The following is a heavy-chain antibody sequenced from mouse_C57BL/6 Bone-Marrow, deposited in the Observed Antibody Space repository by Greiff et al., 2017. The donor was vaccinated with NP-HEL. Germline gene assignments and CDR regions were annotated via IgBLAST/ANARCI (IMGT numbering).Heavy chain of an antibody. D-gene: IGHD2-4*01. CDR3: ARKRSIYYDYAMDY. Sequence: VQLVESGPGLVQPSQSLSITCTVSGFSLTSYGVHWVRQSPGKGLEWLGVIWSGGSTDYNAAFISRLSISKDNSKSQVFFKMNSLQADDTAIYYCARKRSIYYDYAMDYWGQGTSVTVSS. V-gene: IGHV2-2*01. J-gene: IGHJ4*01. CDR1: GFSLTSYG. CDR2: IWSGGST.